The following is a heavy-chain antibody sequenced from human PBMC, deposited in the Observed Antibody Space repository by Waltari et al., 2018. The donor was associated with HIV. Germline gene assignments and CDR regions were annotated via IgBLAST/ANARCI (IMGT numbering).Heavy chain of an antibody. CDR2: INPKSGGR. CDR3: ARRSWDL. V-gene: IGHV1-2*02. J-gene: IGHJ5*02. CDR1: GSTVTDYY. Sequence: QVQLVQSGAEVKKPGAPVKVSCKASGSTVTDYYVHWVRQAPGQRLEWMGWINPKSGGRKFAQKFQGRVTMTWDTSITTAYMELHRLRSDDTAVYYCARRSWDLWGQGTLLTVSS.